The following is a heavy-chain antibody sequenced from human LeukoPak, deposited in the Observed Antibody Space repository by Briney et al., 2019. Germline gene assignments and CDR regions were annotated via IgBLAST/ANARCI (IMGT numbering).Heavy chain of an antibody. J-gene: IGHJ4*02. CDR2: ISSSSSTI. CDR1: GFTFSSYS. V-gene: IGHV3-48*01. Sequence: PGRSLRLSCAASGFTFSSYSMNWVRQAPGKGLEWVSYISSSSSTIYYADSVKGRFTISRDNAKNSLYLQMNSLRAEDTAVYYCARALDRDYWGQGTLVTVSS. CDR3: ARALDRDY.